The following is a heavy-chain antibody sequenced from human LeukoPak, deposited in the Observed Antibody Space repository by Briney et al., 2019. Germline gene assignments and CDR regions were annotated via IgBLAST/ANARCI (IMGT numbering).Heavy chain of an antibody. CDR1: GFTLDDYG. V-gene: IGHV3-20*04. J-gene: IGHJ4*02. CDR2: INWNGGST. Sequence: PGGSLRLSCAAPGFTLDDYGMSWVRQAPGKGLEWVSGINWNGGSTGYADSVKGRFTISRDNAKNSLYLQMNSLRAEDTALYYCARAPFPYDSSGYYPLWGQGTLVTVSS. CDR3: ARAPFPYDSSGYYPL. D-gene: IGHD3-22*01.